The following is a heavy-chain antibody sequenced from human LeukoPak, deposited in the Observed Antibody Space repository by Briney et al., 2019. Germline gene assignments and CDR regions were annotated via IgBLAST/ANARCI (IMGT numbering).Heavy chain of an antibody. V-gene: IGHV3-23*01. CDR2: ISGSGGST. J-gene: IGHJ4*02. CDR3: AKAGVWSGYQYYFDY. CDR1: GFTLSSYA. Sequence: GGSLRLSCAASGFTLSSYAMSWVRQAPGKGLEWVSGISGSGGSTYYADSVKGRFTNSRDNSKNTLYLQMNSLRAEDTAVYYCAKAGVWSGYQYYFDYWGQGTLVTVSS. D-gene: IGHD3-3*01.